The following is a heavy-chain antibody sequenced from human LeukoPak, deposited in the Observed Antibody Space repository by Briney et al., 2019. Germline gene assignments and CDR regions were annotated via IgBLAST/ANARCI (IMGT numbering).Heavy chain of an antibody. CDR1: RYTFTGYY. CDR2: IIPIFGTA. J-gene: IGHJ6*03. V-gene: IGHV1-69*06. CDR3: ARGGYSSSWPSYYMDV. D-gene: IGHD6-13*01. Sequence: SVKVSCKASRYTFTGYYMHWVRQAPGQGLEWMGGIIPIFGTANYAQKFQGRVTITADKSTSTAYMELSSLRSEDTAVYYCARGGYSSSWPSYYMDVWGKGTTVTVSS.